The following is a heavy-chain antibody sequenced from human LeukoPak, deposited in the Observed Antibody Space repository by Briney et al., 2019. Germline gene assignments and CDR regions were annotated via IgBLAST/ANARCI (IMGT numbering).Heavy chain of an antibody. CDR2: IYYSGST. Sequence: SETLSLTCTVSGGSISSYYWSWIRQPPGKGLEWIGYIYYSGSTNYNPSLKSRVTISVDTSKNQFTLKLSSVTAADTAVYYCARGLVLWGQGTLVTVSS. CDR1: GGSISSYY. V-gene: IGHV4-59*08. CDR3: ARGLVL. J-gene: IGHJ4*02. D-gene: IGHD3/OR15-3a*01.